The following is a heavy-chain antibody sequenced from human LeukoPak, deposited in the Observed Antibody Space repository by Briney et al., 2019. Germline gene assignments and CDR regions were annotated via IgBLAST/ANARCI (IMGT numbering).Heavy chain of an antibody. D-gene: IGHD2-2*01. CDR1: GYTFTSYG. CDR2: ISAYNGNT. Sequence: ASVKVSSKASGYTFTSYGISWVRQAPGQGLEWMGWISAYNGNTNYAQKLQGRVTMTTDTSTSTAYMELRSLRSDDTAVYYCARGPSTKYQLLSDYWGQGTLVTVSS. V-gene: IGHV1-18*04. CDR3: ARGPSTKYQLLSDY. J-gene: IGHJ4*02.